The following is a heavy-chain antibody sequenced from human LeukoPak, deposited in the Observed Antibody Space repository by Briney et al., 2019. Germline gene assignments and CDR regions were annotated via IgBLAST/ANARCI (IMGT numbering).Heavy chain of an antibody. D-gene: IGHD3-3*01. CDR1: GGFISSYY. CDR2: IYYSGST. CDR3: ARAPYYDFWSGRDAFDI. Sequence: SETLSLTCTVSGGFISSYYWSWIRQPPGKGVEWIGYIYYSGSTNYNPSLKSRVTISVDTSKNQFSLKLSSVAAADTAVYYCARAPYYDFWSGRDAFDIWGQGTMVTVSS. V-gene: IGHV4-59*01. J-gene: IGHJ3*02.